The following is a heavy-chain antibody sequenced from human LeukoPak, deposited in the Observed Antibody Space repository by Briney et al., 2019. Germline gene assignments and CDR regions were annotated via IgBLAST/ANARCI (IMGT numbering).Heavy chain of an antibody. Sequence: TSGTLSLTCTVSGGSISNYYWSWIRQPPGKGLEWIGYIYYSGSTNYNPSLKSRVTISVDTSKNQFSLKLRSVTAADTAVYYCAGKAAAGTSFFDYWGQGTLVTVSS. CDR3: AGKAAAGTSFFDY. J-gene: IGHJ4*02. D-gene: IGHD6-13*01. CDR1: GGSISNYY. V-gene: IGHV4-59*01. CDR2: IYYSGST.